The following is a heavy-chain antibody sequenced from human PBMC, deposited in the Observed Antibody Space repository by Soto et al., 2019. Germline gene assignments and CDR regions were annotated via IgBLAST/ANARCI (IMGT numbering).Heavy chain of an antibody. V-gene: IGHV3-48*03. D-gene: IGHD1-26*01. Sequence: EVQLVESGGGLVQPGGSLRLSCAASGFTFSSYEMNWVRQAPGKGLEWVSYISSSGSTIYYADSVKGRFTISRDNAKNSLYLQMNSLRAEDTAVYYCAGAGYSGSYYRWFDPWGQGTLVTVSS. CDR2: ISSSGSTI. CDR1: GFTFSSYE. CDR3: AGAGYSGSYYRWFDP. J-gene: IGHJ5*02.